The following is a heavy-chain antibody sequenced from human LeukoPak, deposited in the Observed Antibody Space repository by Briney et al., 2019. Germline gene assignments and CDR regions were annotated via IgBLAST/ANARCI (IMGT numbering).Heavy chain of an antibody. V-gene: IGHV4-34*01. CDR3: XXXXXXVXXGRGDAFDI. D-gene: IGHD3-10*01. Sequence: SETLSLTCAVYGGSFSGYYWSWIRQPPGKGLEWIGEINHSGSTNYNPSLKSRVTISVDTSKDQFSLKLSSVTAADTAVYYCXXXXXXVXXGRGDAFDIWGQGTMVTVSS. CDR2: INHSGST. CDR1: GGSFSGYY. J-gene: IGHJ3*02.